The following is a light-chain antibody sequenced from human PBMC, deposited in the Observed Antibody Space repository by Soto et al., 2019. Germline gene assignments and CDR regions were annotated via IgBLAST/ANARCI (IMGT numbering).Light chain of an antibody. J-gene: IGKJ4*01. CDR2: DAS. Sequence: AIQLTPSPSSLSASVGDGFTITCRASQGIRRALAWYQQKPGKSPKLLIDDASTLESGVPPRFSGCGSGTYFTLTINSLQPEDFATYYCQQFHNYPVSFGGGTTVEIK. CDR1: QGIRRA. V-gene: IGKV1D-13*01. CDR3: QQFHNYPVS.